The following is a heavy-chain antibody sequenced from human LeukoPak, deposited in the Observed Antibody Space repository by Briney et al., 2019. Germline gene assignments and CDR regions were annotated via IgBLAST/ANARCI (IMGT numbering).Heavy chain of an antibody. CDR3: ARRYCSSTSCTLDY. J-gene: IGHJ4*02. V-gene: IGHV3-48*03. CDR2: ISSSGSTI. D-gene: IGHD2-2*01. Sequence: GGSLRLSCAASGFTFSSYEMNWVRQAPGKGLEWVSYISSSGSTIYNADSVKGRFTISRDNAKNSLYLQMNSLRAEDTAVYYCARRYCSSTSCTLDYWGQGTLVTVSS. CDR1: GFTFSSYE.